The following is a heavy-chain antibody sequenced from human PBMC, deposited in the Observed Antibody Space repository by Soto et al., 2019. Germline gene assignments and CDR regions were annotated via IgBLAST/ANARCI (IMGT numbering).Heavy chain of an antibody. D-gene: IGHD3-3*01. CDR1: AFPFYA. Sequence: GGSLRLSCAASAFPFYAMTWVRQAPGKGLEWVSVISGYDGTAYYADSVKGRFTISRDNSKNTVYLQMDSLRVEDTAVYYCAKCANYDFWSGSWGAFDIWGQGTMVTVSS. CDR2: ISGYDGTA. J-gene: IGHJ3*02. CDR3: AKCANYDFWSGSWGAFDI. V-gene: IGHV3-23*01.